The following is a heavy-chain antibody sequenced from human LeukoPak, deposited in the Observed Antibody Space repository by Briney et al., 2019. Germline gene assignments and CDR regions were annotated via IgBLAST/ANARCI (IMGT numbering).Heavy chain of an antibody. V-gene: IGHV5-51*01. CDR1: GYIFTSYW. J-gene: IGHJ6*03. CDR2: IYPGDSDT. CDR3: ARQGDGYNYDYYYMDV. Sequence: GESLKISCKGSGYIFTSYWIGWVRQLPGKGLEWMGIIYPGDSDTRYNPSFQGQVTISADKSISTAYLQWSSLKASDTAMYYCARQGDGYNYDYYYMDVWGKGTTVTVSS. D-gene: IGHD5-24*01.